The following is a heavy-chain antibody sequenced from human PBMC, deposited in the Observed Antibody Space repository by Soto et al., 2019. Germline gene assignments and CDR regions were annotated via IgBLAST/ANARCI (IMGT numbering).Heavy chain of an antibody. D-gene: IGHD6-13*01. CDR1: GGSISSYY. CDR3: ARGLRAAAGTFYYYYMDV. J-gene: IGHJ6*03. V-gene: IGHV4-59*08. CDR2: IYYSGST. Sequence: PSETLSLTCTVSGGSISSYYWSWIRQPPGKGLEWIGYIYYSGSTNYNPSLKSRVTISVDTSKNQFSLKLSSVTAADTAVYYCARGLRAAAGTFYYYYMDVWGKGTTVTVSS.